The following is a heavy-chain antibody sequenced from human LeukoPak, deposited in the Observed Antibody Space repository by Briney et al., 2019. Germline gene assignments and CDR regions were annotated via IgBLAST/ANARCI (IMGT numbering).Heavy chain of an antibody. CDR1: GYTFTSYD. CDR2: MNPDSGKT. J-gene: IGHJ6*02. V-gene: IGHV1-8*01. CDR3: ARRGVVVNYYFYGLDV. D-gene: IGHD2-21*01. Sequence: ASVKVSCKASGYTFTSYDINWVRQATGQGLEWIGWMNPDSGKTGYAQKFQGRVTMTRNSSTRTAYMELSSLTSEDTAVYYCARRGVVVNYYFYGLDVWGQGATVTVSS.